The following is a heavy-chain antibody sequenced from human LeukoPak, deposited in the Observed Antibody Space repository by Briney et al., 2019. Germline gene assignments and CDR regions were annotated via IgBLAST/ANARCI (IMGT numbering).Heavy chain of an antibody. D-gene: IGHD5-12*01. Sequence: PAGSLSLSCAASGFTFSSYAMNWVRQAPGKGLEWVSAISGSGGSTYYADSVKGRFTISRDNSKNTLYLQMNTLRAEDTAVYYCARGRGYGAYDWNDYWGQGTLVT. CDR2: ISGSGGST. CDR3: ARGRGYGAYDWNDY. V-gene: IGHV3-23*01. J-gene: IGHJ4*02. CDR1: GFTFSSYA.